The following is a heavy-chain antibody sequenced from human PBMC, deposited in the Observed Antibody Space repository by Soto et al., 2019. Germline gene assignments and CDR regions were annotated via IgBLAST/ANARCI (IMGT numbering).Heavy chain of an antibody. CDR1: GFTFSSYA. CDR3: AKDVPSPAYYYDSSGENAFDI. J-gene: IGHJ3*02. Sequence: LRLSCAASGFTFSSYAMSWVRQAPGKGLEWVSAISGSGGSTYYADSVKGRFTISRDNSKNTLYLQMNSLRAEDTAVYYCAKDVPSPAYYYDSSGENAFDIWGQGTMVTVSS. D-gene: IGHD3-22*01. CDR2: ISGSGGST. V-gene: IGHV3-23*01.